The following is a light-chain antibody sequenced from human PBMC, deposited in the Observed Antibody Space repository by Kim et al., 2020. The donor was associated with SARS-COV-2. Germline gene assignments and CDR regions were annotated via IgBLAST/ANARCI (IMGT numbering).Light chain of an antibody. V-gene: IGKV3-11*01. Sequence: LSPGGRATLPCRASQSVSSYLAWYQQKPGQAPRLLIYDASNGATGIPARFSGSGSGTDFTLTISSLEPEDFAVYYCQQRSNWSWTFGQGTKVDIK. CDR2: DAS. J-gene: IGKJ1*01. CDR1: QSVSSY. CDR3: QQRSNWSWT.